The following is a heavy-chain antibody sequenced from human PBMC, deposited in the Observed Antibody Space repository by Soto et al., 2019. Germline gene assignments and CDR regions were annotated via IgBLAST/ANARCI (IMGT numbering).Heavy chain of an antibody. CDR1: GFTFTNYT. J-gene: IGHJ4*02. CDR3: AGRSGSSDY. D-gene: IGHD3-10*01. V-gene: IGHV3-30*04. Sequence: GGSLRLSCAASGFTFTNYTMHWVRQAPGKGLEWEALISYDEIDKYYADAVKGRFTISRDNSKNTLYLQMDSLRAEDTAVYYCAGRSGSSDYWGRGTLVTVSS. CDR2: ISYDEIDK.